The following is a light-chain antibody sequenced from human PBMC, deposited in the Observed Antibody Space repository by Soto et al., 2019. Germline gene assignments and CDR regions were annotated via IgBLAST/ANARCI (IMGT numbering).Light chain of an antibody. J-gene: IGLJ3*02. V-gene: IGLV1-44*01. Sequence: QSVLAQPPSASGTPGQRVTISCSGSSSNIGSNAVNWYQQLPGTAPKLLIYNNSQRPSGVPDRFSGSKSGTSASLAIIGLRSEDEADYHCATWDDSLNSRVFGGGTKLTVL. CDR3: ATWDDSLNSRV. CDR1: SSNIGSNA. CDR2: NNS.